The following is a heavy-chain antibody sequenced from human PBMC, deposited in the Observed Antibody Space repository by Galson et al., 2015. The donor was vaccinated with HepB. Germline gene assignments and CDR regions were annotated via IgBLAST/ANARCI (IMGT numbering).Heavy chain of an antibody. CDR3: AKSVGNYYDSSGYCYFDY. V-gene: IGHV3-23*01. D-gene: IGHD3-22*01. CDR1: GFTFSSYA. Sequence: SLRLSCAASGFTFSSYAMSWVRQAPGKGLEWVSAISGSGGSTYYADSVKGRFTISRDNSKNTLYLQMNSLRAEDTAVYYCAKSVGNYYDSSGYCYFDYWGQGTLVTVSS. CDR2: ISGSGGST. J-gene: IGHJ4*02.